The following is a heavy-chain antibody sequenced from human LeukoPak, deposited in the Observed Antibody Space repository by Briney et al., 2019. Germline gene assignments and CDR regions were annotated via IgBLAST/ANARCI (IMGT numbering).Heavy chain of an antibody. J-gene: IGHJ4*02. Sequence: GGSLRLSCAASGFTFSSYGMHWVRQAPGKGLEWVAFIRYDGSNKYYADSVKGRFTISRDNSKNTLYLQMNSLRAEDTAVYYCAKDGGEDYDYVWGSYAPNDYWGQGTLVTDSS. CDR2: IRYDGSNK. V-gene: IGHV3-30*02. CDR1: GFTFSSYG. D-gene: IGHD3-16*01. CDR3: AKDGGEDYDYVWGSYAPNDY.